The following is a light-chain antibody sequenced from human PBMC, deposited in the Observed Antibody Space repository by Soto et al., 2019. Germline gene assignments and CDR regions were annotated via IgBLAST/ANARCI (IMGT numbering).Light chain of an antibody. V-gene: IGKV3-15*01. Sequence: EIVMTQSPDTLSVSPGERATLSCRASQSVSSSLAWYQQKAGQAPRLLIYGASTRATDIPARFSGSGSGTEFTLTISSLQSADFAVYYCQQYNNWPRTFGQGTKLEIK. J-gene: IGKJ2*01. CDR1: QSVSSS. CDR3: QQYNNWPRT. CDR2: GAS.